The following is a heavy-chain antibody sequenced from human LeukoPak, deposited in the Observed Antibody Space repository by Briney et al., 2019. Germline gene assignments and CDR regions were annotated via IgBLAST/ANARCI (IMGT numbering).Heavy chain of an antibody. J-gene: IGHJ6*03. Sequence: GRSLRLSCAASGFTFSSYAMHWVRQAPGKGLEWVAVISYDGSNKYYADSVKGRFTISRDNSKNTLYLQMNSLRAEDTAVYYCARDPRAGTTPSHYYYYYMDVWGKGTTVTVSS. V-gene: IGHV3-30*04. CDR2: ISYDGSNK. CDR3: ARDPRAGTTPSHYYYYYMDV. D-gene: IGHD3-10*01. CDR1: GFTFSSYA.